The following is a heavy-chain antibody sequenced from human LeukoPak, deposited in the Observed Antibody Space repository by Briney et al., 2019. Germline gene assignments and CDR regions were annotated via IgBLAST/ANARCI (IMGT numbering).Heavy chain of an antibody. J-gene: IGHJ3*01. CDR2: INPDSGVT. V-gene: IGHV1-2*02. CDR1: GYTFTGYY. Sequence: ASVKVSCKASGYTFTGYYIHWMRQAPGQGLECMGWINPDSGVTTYVQNFQGRVTMTRDTSISTAYMELSRLRSDDTALYYCARDGDMIRGAATPDAYDVWGQGTMVTVSS. D-gene: IGHD3-10*01. CDR3: ARDGDMIRGAATPDAYDV.